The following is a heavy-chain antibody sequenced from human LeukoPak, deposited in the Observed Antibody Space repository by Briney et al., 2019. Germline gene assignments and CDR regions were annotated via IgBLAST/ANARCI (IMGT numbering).Heavy chain of an antibody. CDR3: ARGPSSGWYATYYFNF. J-gene: IGHJ4*02. CDR1: GFTFSNYE. Sequence: PGGSLRLSCAASGFTFSNYEMNWVRPAPGKGLEWVSYISSSGSTIYYADSVKGRFTISRDNAKNSLFLQMNSLRAEDTAVYYCARGPSSGWYATYYFNFWGQGTLVTVSS. CDR2: ISSSGSTI. D-gene: IGHD6-19*01. V-gene: IGHV3-48*03.